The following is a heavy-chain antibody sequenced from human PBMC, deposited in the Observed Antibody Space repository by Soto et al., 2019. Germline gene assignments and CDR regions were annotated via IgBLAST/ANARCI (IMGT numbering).Heavy chain of an antibody. V-gene: IGHV4-39*01. CDR3: AKQTRGTVVTRGYYYGMDV. J-gene: IGHJ6*02. CDR2: IYYSGST. CDR1: VSSIISSSSY. D-gene: IGHD2-21*02. Sequence: ATLSLACSISVSSIISSSSYWGWIRQPPGTGLEWIGSIYYSGSTYYNPSLKSRVTISVDTSKNQFSLKLSSVTAADTAVYYCAKQTRGTVVTRGYYYGMDVWGQGTTVTVSS.